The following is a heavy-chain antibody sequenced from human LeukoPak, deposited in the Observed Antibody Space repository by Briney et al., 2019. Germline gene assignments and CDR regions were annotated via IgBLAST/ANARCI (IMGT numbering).Heavy chain of an antibody. CDR3: AKSRVRGVIITTFDY. CDR1: GFTFSSYA. J-gene: IGHJ4*02. CDR2: ISGSGGST. V-gene: IGHV3-23*01. Sequence: GGSLRLSCAASGFTFSSYAMSWVRQAPGKGLEWVSAISGSGGSTYYADSVKGRFTISSDNSKNTLYLQMNSLRAEDTAVYYCAKSRVRGVIITTFDYWGQGTLVTVSS. D-gene: IGHD3-10*01.